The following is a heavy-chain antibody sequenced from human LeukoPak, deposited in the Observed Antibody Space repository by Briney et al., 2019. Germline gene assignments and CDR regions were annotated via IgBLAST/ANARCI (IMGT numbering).Heavy chain of an antibody. D-gene: IGHD6-13*01. J-gene: IGHJ6*03. CDR2: ISGGGGST. Sequence: GGSLRLSCAASGFTFSSYAMSWVRQAPGKGLEWVSAISGGGGSTYYADSVKGRFTISRDNSKNTLYLQMNSLRAEDTAVYYCAKSPERQPPGYYYHMEVWGKGTTVTVSS. CDR1: GFTFSSYA. CDR3: AKSPERQPPGYYYHMEV. V-gene: IGHV3-23*01.